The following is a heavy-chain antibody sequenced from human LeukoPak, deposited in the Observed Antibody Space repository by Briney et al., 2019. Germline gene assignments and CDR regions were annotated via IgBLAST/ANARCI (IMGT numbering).Heavy chain of an antibody. D-gene: IGHD3-3*01. CDR2: ISAYNGNT. CDR3: AREDSQTGYDFWSGYYRSPLYGMDV. CDR1: GYTFTSCG. J-gene: IGHJ6*02. Sequence: GASVKVSCKASGYTFTSCGISWVRQAPGQGLEWMGWISAYNGNTNYAQKLQGRVTMTTDTSTSTAYMELRSLRSDDTAVYYCAREDSQTGYDFWSGYYRSPLYGMDVWGQGTTVTVSS. V-gene: IGHV1-18*01.